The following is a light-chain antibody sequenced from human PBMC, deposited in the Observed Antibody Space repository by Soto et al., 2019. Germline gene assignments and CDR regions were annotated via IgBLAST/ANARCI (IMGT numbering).Light chain of an antibody. Sequence: DILLTQSPSFLSASVGDRVTITCRASQGISSYLAWYQLKPGKAPKVLIYAASNLQSGVPSRFSGSGYGTAFTLPISSLQPEDFATFYCHQLNSYPLTFGGGTTVEI. CDR2: AAS. V-gene: IGKV1-9*01. J-gene: IGKJ4*01. CDR1: QGISSY. CDR3: HQLNSYPLT.